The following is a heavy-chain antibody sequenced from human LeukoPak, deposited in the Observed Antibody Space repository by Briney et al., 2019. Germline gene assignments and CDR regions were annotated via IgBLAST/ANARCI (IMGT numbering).Heavy chain of an antibody. V-gene: IGHV3-21*01. J-gene: IGHJ4*02. Sequence: GGSLRLSCAASGFTFRNYSMNWVRQAPGKGLEWVSSISGSSTYIYSADSVRARFPISRDNAKNSVYLQMNSLRAEDTAVYFCARAIVVGATLDYWGQGALVTVSS. CDR3: ARAIVVGATLDY. CDR1: GFTFRNYS. CDR2: ISGSSTYI. D-gene: IGHD1-26*01.